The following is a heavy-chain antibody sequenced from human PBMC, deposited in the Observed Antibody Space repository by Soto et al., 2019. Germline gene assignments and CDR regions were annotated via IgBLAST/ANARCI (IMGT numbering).Heavy chain of an antibody. D-gene: IGHD3-22*01. CDR3: LRSSLGLDSSGYYAY. CDR1: GGTFSSYA. V-gene: IGHV1-69*01. J-gene: IGHJ4*02. CDR2: IIPIFGTA. Sequence: QVQLVQSGAEVKKPGSSVKVSCKASGGTFSSYAISWVRQAPGQGLEWMGGIIPIFGTANYAQKFQGRVTITADESTSTAYMELSSMRSEDTAVYYCLRSSLGLDSSGYYAYWGQGTLVTVSS.